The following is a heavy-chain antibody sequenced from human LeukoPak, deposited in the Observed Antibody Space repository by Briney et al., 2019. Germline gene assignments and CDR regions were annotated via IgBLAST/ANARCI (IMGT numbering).Heavy chain of an antibody. D-gene: IGHD3-3*01. CDR2: MNPNSGNT. Sequence: ASVKVSCKASGYTFTSYDINWVRQATGQGHEWMGWMNPNSGNTGYAQKFQGRVTMTRNTSISTAYMELSSLRSEDTAVYYCARTRLRFRPAWFDPWGQGTLVTVSS. CDR1: GYTFTSYD. V-gene: IGHV1-8*01. CDR3: ARTRLRFRPAWFDP. J-gene: IGHJ5*02.